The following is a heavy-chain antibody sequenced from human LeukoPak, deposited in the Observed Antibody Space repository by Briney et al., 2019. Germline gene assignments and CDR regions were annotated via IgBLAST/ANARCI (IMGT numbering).Heavy chain of an antibody. D-gene: IGHD3-22*01. V-gene: IGHV4-39*07. J-gene: IGHJ5*02. CDR2: IYYSGST. CDR1: GGSISSSSYY. Sequence: SETLSLTCTVSGGSISSSSYYWGWIRQPPGKGLEWIGSIYYSGSTYYNPSLKSRVTISVDTSKNQFSLKLSSVTAADTAVYYCARKGGVYYYDSSGYHRWGQGTLVTVSS. CDR3: ARKGGVYYYDSSGYHR.